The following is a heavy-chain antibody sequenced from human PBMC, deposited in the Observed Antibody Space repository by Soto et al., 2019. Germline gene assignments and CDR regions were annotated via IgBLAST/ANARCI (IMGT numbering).Heavy chain of an antibody. V-gene: IGHV3-48*01. CDR2: ISSSSSTI. CDR1: GFTFSSSS. J-gene: IGHJ6*04. Sequence: PGGCLGLSCAASGFTFSSSSVNWVRQAQGKGLEWVSYISSSSSTIYYADSVKGRFTISRDNAKNSLYLQMNSLRAEDTAVYYFARRDNVVVPAASHGMAVRGKGTTVTVPS. D-gene: IGHD2-2*01. CDR3: ARRDNVVVPAASHGMAV.